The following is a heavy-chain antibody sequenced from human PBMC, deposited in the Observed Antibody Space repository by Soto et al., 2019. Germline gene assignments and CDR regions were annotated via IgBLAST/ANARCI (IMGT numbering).Heavy chain of an antibody. J-gene: IGHJ5*02. V-gene: IGHV1-8*01. Sequence: ASVRVSCKTSGYTFTSYDINWVRQATGQGLEWMGWMNPNSGNTGYAQKFQGRVTMTRNTSISTAYMELSSLRSEDTAGYYCARFTFTRLFDLWGQGTLVTVSS. CDR2: MNPNSGNT. CDR1: GYTFTSYD. CDR3: ARFTFTRLFDL. D-gene: IGHD3-16*01.